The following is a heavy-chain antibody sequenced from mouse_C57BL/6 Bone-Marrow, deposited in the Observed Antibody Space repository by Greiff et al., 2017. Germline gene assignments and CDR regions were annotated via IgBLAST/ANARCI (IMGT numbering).Heavy chain of an antibody. V-gene: IGHV14-4*01. Sequence: VQLQQSGAELVRPGASVKLSCTASGFNIKDDYMHWVKQRPEQGLEWIGWIDPENGDTEYASKFQGKATITADTSSNTVYLQLSSLTSEDTAVYYFTTYWDVDYWGQGTTLTVSS. J-gene: IGHJ2*01. CDR1: GFNIKDDY. D-gene: IGHD4-1*01. CDR2: IDPENGDT. CDR3: TTYWDVDY.